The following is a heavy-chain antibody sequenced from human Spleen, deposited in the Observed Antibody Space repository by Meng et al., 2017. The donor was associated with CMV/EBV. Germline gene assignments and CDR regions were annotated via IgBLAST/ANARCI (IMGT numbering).Heavy chain of an antibody. V-gene: IGHV3-74*01. J-gene: IGHJ4*02. Sequence: GGSLRLSCAASGFTFSSYWMHWVRQAPGEGLMWVSRISSDGTSISYADSVKGRFTISRDNAKNTLCLQMNSLRAEDTAVYYCARSGKIVVPAAILGHDYWGQGTLVTVSS. CDR2: ISSDGTSI. D-gene: IGHD2-2*01. CDR1: GFTFSSYW. CDR3: ARSGKIVVPAAILGHDY.